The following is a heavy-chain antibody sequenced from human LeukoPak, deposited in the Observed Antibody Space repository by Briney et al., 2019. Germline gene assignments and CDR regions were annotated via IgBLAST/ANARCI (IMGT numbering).Heavy chain of an antibody. CDR1: GFTFSSYS. CDR3: AKETGIAAAGTVDY. D-gene: IGHD6-13*01. J-gene: IGHJ4*02. V-gene: IGHV3-23*01. Sequence: GGSLRLSCAASGFTFSSYSMNWVRQAPGKGLEWVSAISGSGGSTYYADSVKGRFTISRDNSKNTLYLQMNSLRAEDTAVYYCAKETGIAAAGTVDYWGQGTLVTVSS. CDR2: ISGSGGST.